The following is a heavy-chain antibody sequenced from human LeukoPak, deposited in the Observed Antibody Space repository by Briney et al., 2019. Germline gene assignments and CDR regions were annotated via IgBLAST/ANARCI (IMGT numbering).Heavy chain of an antibody. J-gene: IGHJ4*02. Sequence: SETLSLTCTVSGGSIRSYFWGWVRQPAGKGLEWIGRIYTTGATFYNPSLKTRLTMSIDTSKNQFSLRLTSVVAADTAVYYCSRQGYTASYYFLDYWSQGTLVTVSS. D-gene: IGHD1-26*01. CDR1: GGSIRSYF. CDR3: SRQGYTASYYFLDY. CDR2: IYTTGAT. V-gene: IGHV4-4*07.